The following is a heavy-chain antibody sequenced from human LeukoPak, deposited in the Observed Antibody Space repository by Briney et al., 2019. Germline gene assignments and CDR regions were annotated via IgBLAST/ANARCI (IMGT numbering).Heavy chain of an antibody. J-gene: IGHJ6*03. Sequence: GGSLRLSCAASGFAFSNFAMSWVRRAPGKGLEWVSAMSGSGYYTYYVESVKGWFTISRNNSKNTLYLHMNIMTGDDTTVYYFAKMEGQRLYDYCMDVWGRGTTVTVSS. CDR2: MSGSGYYT. CDR3: AKMEGQRLYDYCMDV. V-gene: IGHV3-23*01. D-gene: IGHD3-3*01. CDR1: GFAFSNFA.